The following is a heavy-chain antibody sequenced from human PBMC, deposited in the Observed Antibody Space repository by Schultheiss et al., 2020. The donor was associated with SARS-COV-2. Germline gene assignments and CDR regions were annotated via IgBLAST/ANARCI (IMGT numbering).Heavy chain of an antibody. V-gene: IGHV3-7*01. CDR3: ARGPGWLPVS. J-gene: IGHJ5*02. D-gene: IGHD5-12*01. CDR1: GFTFSSYA. CDR2: IKQDGSQK. Sequence: GESLKISCAASGFTFSSYAMSWVRQAPGKGLEWVANIKQDGSQKNYVDSVMGRFTISRDNAKTSLYLQMSSLRAEDTAVYYCARGPGWLPVSWGQGTLVTVSS.